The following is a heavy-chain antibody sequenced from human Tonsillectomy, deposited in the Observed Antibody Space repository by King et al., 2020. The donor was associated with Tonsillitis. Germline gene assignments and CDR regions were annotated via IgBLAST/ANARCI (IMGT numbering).Heavy chain of an antibody. CDR2: IYYSGST. CDR3: ASPALIAVADTYFDY. J-gene: IGHJ4*02. D-gene: IGHD6-19*01. Sequence: QLQESGPGLVKPSETLSLTCTVSGGSISSTSYYWGWIRQPPGKGLEWIGSIYYSGSTYYNPSLKSRVTISADSSKNQFSLKLNSVTAADTAVYYCASPALIAVADTYFDYWGQGTLVIVSS. CDR1: GGSISSTSYY. V-gene: IGHV4-39*07.